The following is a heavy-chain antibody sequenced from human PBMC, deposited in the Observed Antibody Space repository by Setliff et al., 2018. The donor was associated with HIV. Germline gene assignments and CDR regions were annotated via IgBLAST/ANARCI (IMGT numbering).Heavy chain of an antibody. CDR2: MNPNSGNT. CDR3: ARIAWPWCQWLVRSGKWSFDY. CDR1: GYTFTSYD. Sequence: GASVKVSCKASGYTFTSYDINWVRQATGQGLEWMGWMNPNSGNTGYAQKFQGRVTMTRNTSISTAYMELSSLRSEDTAVYYCARIAWPWCQWLVRSGKWSFDYWGQGTLVTVSS. D-gene: IGHD6-19*01. V-gene: IGHV1-8*01. J-gene: IGHJ4*02.